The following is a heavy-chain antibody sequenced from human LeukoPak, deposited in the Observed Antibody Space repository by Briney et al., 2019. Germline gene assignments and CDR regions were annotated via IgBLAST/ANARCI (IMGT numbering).Heavy chain of an antibody. CDR1: GGSISSYY. CDR2: IYTSGST. CDR3: ARGSCTTTSCYGGPFDY. Sequence: PSETLSLTCTVSGGSISSYYWSWIRQPPGKGLEWIGYIYTSGSTNYNPSLKSRVTISVDTSKNQFSLNLSSVTAADTAVYYCARGSCTTTSCYGGPFDYWGQGTLVTVSS. V-gene: IGHV4-4*08. D-gene: IGHD2-2*01. J-gene: IGHJ4*02.